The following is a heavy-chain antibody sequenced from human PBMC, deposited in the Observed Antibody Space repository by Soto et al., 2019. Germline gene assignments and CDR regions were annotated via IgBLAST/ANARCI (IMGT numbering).Heavy chain of an antibody. J-gene: IGHJ5*02. V-gene: IGHV4-4*07. D-gene: IGHD3-3*01. CDR1: GGAISGYY. CDR3: ASGQRFSEWFDP. Sequence: ETLSLTCTVTGGAISGYYWTWMRQSAGGGLEWIGRIYSSGSTNYNPSLKSRVTISLDTSMNHFSLRLSSVTAADTAVYYCASGQRFSEWFDPWGQGTVVTVSS. CDR2: IYSSGST.